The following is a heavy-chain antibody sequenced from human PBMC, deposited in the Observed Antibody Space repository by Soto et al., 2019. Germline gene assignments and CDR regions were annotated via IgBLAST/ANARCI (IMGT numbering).Heavy chain of an antibody. V-gene: IGHV1-3*01. CDR3: ARDLRVVGYCISTSCYTTYPPSYGMDV. J-gene: IGHJ6*02. CDR2: INAGNGNT. Sequence: ASVKVSCKASGYTFTSYAMHWVLQAPGQRLEWMGWINAGNGNTKYSQKFQGRVTITRDTSASTAYMELSSLRSEDTAVYYCARDLRVVGYCISTSCYTTYPPSYGMDVWGQGTTVTVSS. CDR1: GYTFTSYA. D-gene: IGHD2-2*02.